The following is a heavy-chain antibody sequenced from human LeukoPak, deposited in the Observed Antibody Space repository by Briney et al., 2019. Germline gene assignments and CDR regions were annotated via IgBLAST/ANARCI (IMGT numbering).Heavy chain of an antibody. CDR2: INTDGSST. V-gene: IGHV3-74*01. Sequence: GGSLRLSCAASGFSFSYYWMRWVRQAPGKGLVWVSCINTDGSSTSYADSVKGRFTISRDNAKNSLYLQMNSLRAEDTAVYYCARAISAGDLEYYFDYWGQGTLVTVSS. J-gene: IGHJ4*02. CDR3: ARAISAGDLEYYFDY. CDR1: GFSFSYYW. D-gene: IGHD6-13*01.